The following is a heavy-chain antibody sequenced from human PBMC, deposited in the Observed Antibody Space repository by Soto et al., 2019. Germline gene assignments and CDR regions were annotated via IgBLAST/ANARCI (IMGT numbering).Heavy chain of an antibody. CDR1: GFTSSDYY. CDR3: SRVAHYYDSSGSHYYYGMDV. CDR2: ISSSGSTI. D-gene: IGHD3-22*01. Sequence: PGGSLRLSCAASGFTSSDYYMSWIRQAPGKGLEWVSYISSSGSTIYYADSVKGRFTFSRDNAKNSLYLQMNSLRAEDTAVYYCSRVAHYYDSSGSHYYYGMDVWGQGTTVTVSS. V-gene: IGHV3-11*01. J-gene: IGHJ6*02.